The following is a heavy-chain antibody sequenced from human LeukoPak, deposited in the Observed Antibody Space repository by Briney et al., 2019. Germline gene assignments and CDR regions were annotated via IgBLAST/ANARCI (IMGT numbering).Heavy chain of an antibody. CDR1: GGSISSGGYY. Sequence: SQTLSLTCTVSGGSISSGGYYWSWIRQPPGKGLEWIGYIYHSGSTYYNPSLKSRVTISVDRSKNQFSLKLSSVTAADTAVYYCAGLDIVVADAFDIWGQGTMVTVSS. D-gene: IGHD2-2*03. V-gene: IGHV4-30-2*01. J-gene: IGHJ3*02. CDR2: IYHSGST. CDR3: AGLDIVVADAFDI.